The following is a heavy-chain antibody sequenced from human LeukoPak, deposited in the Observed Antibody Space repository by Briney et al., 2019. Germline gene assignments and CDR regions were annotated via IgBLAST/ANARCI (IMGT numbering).Heavy chain of an antibody. V-gene: IGHV4-4*07. CDR3: ARGSYGDFYFDY. Sequence: SETLSLTCTVSGGSISSYYWNWIRQPAGKGLEWIGRIHSTGSTNYNPSLKSRVTISVDTSKNQFSLKLSSVTAADTAVYYCARGSYGDFYFDYWGQGTLVTVSS. J-gene: IGHJ4*02. D-gene: IGHD4-17*01. CDR2: IHSTGST. CDR1: GGSISSYY.